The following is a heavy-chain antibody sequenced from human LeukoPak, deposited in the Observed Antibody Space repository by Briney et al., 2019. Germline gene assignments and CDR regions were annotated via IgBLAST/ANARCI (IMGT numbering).Heavy chain of an antibody. D-gene: IGHD2-21*02. CDR2: IYYSGST. J-gene: IGHJ4*02. V-gene: IGHV4-59*12. CDR1: GGSISSYY. Sequence: SETLSLTCTVSGGSISSYYWSWIRQPPGKGLEWIGYIYYSGSTNYNPSLKSRVTISVDTSKNQFSLKLSSVTAADTAVYYCARVGVVVTAIKSGIDYWGQGTLVTVSS. CDR3: ARVGVVVTAIKSGIDY.